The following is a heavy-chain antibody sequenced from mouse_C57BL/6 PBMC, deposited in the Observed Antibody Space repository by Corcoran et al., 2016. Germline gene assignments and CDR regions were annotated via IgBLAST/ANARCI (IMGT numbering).Heavy chain of an antibody. V-gene: IGHV1-19*01. CDR1: GYTFTDYY. D-gene: IGHD4-1*01. J-gene: IGHJ2*01. CDR3: ARGAGSLYYFDY. Sequence: EVQLQQSGPELVKPGASVKISCKASGYTFTDYYMNWVKQSHGKSLEWIGVINPYNGGTSYNQKFKGKATLTVDKSSSTAYMELNSLTSEDSAVYYCARGAGSLYYFDYWGQGTTLTVSS. CDR2: INPYNGGT.